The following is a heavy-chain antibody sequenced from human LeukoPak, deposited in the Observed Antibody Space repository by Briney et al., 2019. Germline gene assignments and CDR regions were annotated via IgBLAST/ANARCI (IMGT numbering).Heavy chain of an antibody. CDR2: ISAYNDNT. CDR1: GYTFTSYG. Sequence: ASVKVSCKASGYTFTSYGINWVRQAPGQGLEWMGWISAYNDNTNYAQKLQGRVTITADESTSTAYMELSSLRSEDTAVYYCARGGGALVVVTQLFVGDAFDIWGQGTMVTVSS. CDR3: ARGGGALVVVTQLFVGDAFDI. V-gene: IGHV1-18*01. J-gene: IGHJ3*02. D-gene: IGHD2-21*02.